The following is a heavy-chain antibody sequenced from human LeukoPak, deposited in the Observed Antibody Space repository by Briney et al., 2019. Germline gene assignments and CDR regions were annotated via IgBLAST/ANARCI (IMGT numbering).Heavy chain of an antibody. CDR1: GFTFSNAW. CDR2: IRRKGYGGTT. V-gene: IGHV3-49*04. Sequence: PGGSLRLSCAASGFTFSNAWMSWVRQAPGKGLEWVGFIRRKGYGGTTEYAPSVKGRFIISRDDSKSTAYLQMNSLKTEDTAVYYCTSDHDFWSGPFDVWGKGTTVTVSS. D-gene: IGHD3-3*01. CDR3: TSDHDFWSGPFDV. J-gene: IGHJ6*04.